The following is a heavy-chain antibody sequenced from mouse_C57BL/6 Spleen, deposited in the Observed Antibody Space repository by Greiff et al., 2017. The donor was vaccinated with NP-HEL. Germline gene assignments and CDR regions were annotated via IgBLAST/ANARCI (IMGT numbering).Heavy chain of an antibody. CDR1: GFNIKDYY. D-gene: IGHD1-1*01. V-gene: IGHV14-1*01. CDR2: IDPEDGDT. J-gene: IGHJ4*01. Sequence: VQLQQSGAELVRPGASVKLSCTASGFNIKDYYMHWVKQRPEQGLEWIGRIDPEDGDTEYAPKFQGKATMTADTSSNTAYLQLSRLTSEDTAVYYCTTGDYDYAMDYWGQGTSVTVSS. CDR3: TTGDYDYAMDY.